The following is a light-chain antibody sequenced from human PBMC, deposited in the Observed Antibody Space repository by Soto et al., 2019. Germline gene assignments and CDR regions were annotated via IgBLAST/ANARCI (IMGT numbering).Light chain of an antibody. CDR2: AAS. J-gene: IGKJ1*01. CDR1: QGISNY. Sequence: DLQLTQSPSSLSASVGDRVTITCRASQGISNYLAWYQQKPGKVPNLLIHAASTLQSGVPSRFSGSGSGPDLTLTISSLQPEDVATDYCQKYNSAPRTCGQGPKVEIK. V-gene: IGKV1-27*01. CDR3: QKYNSAPRT.